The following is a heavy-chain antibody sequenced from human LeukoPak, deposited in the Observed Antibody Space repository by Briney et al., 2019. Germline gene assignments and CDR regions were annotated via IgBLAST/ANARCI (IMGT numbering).Heavy chain of an antibody. CDR2: ISGYNGKT. CDR1: GYTFNTYG. CDR3: ARDESGIEPYYFDY. J-gene: IGHJ4*02. D-gene: IGHD1-26*01. V-gene: IGHV1-18*01. Sequence: ASVKVSCKASGYTFNTYGITWVRQAPGQGLEWMGWISGYNGKTKYAQKLQDRVTMTTDTSTSTAYMELRSLRSDDTAVYYCARDESGIEPYYFDYWGQGTLVTVSS.